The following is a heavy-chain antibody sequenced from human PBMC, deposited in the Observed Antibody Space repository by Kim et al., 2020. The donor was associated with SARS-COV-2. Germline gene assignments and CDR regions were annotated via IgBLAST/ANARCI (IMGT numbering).Heavy chain of an antibody. CDR3: ANSGSYNTWFDP. Sequence: SETLSLTCTVSGGSMRSYYWSWIRQSPGKGLEWIAAIYYSGTTNYNPSLRSRVTLSVDTSKSQFFLKLTSVTAADTAVYYCANSGSYNTWFDPWGQGTLVTVSS. J-gene: IGHJ5*02. D-gene: IGHD1-26*01. CDR1: GGSMRSYY. CDR2: IYYSGTT. V-gene: IGHV4-59*03.